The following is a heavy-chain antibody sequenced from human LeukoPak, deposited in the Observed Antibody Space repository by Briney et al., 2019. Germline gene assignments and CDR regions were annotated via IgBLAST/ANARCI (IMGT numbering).Heavy chain of an antibody. Sequence: ASVKVSCKASGGTFSSYAISWVRQAPGQGLEWMGWINPNSGGTNYAQKFQGRVTMTRDTSISTAYMELSRLRSDDTAVYYCARDRAPGGVVVVISYMDVWGKGTTVTVSS. V-gene: IGHV1-2*02. CDR2: INPNSGGT. CDR3: ARDRAPGGVVVVISYMDV. D-gene: IGHD2-15*01. J-gene: IGHJ6*03. CDR1: GGTFSSYA.